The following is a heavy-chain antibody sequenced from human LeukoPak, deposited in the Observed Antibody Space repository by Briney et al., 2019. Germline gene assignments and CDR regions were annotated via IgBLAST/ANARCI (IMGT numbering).Heavy chain of an antibody. CDR2: IRYDGSIK. Sequence: HPGGSLRLSCAASGFTFSSYGMHWVRQAPGKGLEWVAFIRYDGSIKHYADSVTGRVTISRDNSKNTLYLQMNSLRAEDTALYYCATGSYYYDSSGYYYGYDAFNIWGQGTMVTVSS. V-gene: IGHV3-30*02. J-gene: IGHJ3*02. D-gene: IGHD3-22*01. CDR1: GFTFSSYG. CDR3: ATGSYYYDSSGYYYGYDAFNI.